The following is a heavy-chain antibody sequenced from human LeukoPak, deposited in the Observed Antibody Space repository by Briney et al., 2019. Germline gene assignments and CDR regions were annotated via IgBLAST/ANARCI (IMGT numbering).Heavy chain of an antibody. CDR3: ARSPYSNYGRYYYYYMDV. J-gene: IGHJ6*03. V-gene: IGHV1-69*06. CDR1: GGTFSSYA. D-gene: IGHD4-11*01. CDR2: IIPIFGTA. Sequence: SVKVSCKASGGTFSSYAISWVRQAPGQGLEWMGGIIPIFGTANYAQKFQGRVTITADKSTSTAYMELSSLRSEDTAVYYCARSPYSNYGRYYYYYMDVWGKGTTVTVSS.